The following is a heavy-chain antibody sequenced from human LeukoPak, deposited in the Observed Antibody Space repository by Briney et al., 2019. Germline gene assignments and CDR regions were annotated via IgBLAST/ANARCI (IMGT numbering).Heavy chain of an antibody. D-gene: IGHD2/OR15-2a*01. CDR3: ARVLQEFDY. V-gene: IGHV4-39*01. Sequence: SETLSLTCTVSGGSISSSSYYWGWLRQPPGKGLEWIGSIYYSGSTYYNPSLKSRVTISVDTYKNQFSLKLSSVTAADTAVYYCARVLQEFDYWGQGTLVTVSS. CDR1: GGSISSSSYY. J-gene: IGHJ4*02. CDR2: IYYSGST.